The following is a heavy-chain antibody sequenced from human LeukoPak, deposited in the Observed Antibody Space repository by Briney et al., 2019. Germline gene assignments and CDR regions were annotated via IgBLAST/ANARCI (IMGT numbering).Heavy chain of an antibody. D-gene: IGHD5-18*01. CDR1: GGSFSGYY. CDR2: IYYSGST. V-gene: IGHV4-34*01. J-gene: IGHJ4*02. Sequence: SETLSLTCAVYGGSFSGYYWSWIRQPPGKGLEWIGSIYYSGSTYYNPSLKSRVTISVDTSKNQFSLKLSSVTAADTAVYYCVGSNTAIVHWGQGTLVTVSS. CDR3: VGSNTAIVH.